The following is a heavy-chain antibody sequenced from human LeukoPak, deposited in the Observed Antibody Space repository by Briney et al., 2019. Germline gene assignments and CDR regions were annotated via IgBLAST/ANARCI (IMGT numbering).Heavy chain of an antibody. J-gene: IGHJ6*03. V-gene: IGHV3-7*01. CDR2: IKADGGEK. CDR3: ARGRVSSSTWYSTYYYYFYMDV. CDR1: GFTFSTYW. Sequence: GGSLRLSCAASGFTFSTYWMNWFRQTPGKGLEWVAKIKADGGEKDHVASVKGRFTISRDNAKNSLYLQMNSLRVEDTAVYYCARGRVSSSTWYSTYYYYFYMDVWGKGTTVTVSS. D-gene: IGHD1-1*01.